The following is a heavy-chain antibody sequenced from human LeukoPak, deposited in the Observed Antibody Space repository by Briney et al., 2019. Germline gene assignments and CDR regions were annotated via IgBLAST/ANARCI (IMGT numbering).Heavy chain of an antibody. D-gene: IGHD6-19*01. V-gene: IGHV1-2*02. CDR1: PYTFTGYY. CDR3: ARGTGWYNDAFDF. J-gene: IGHJ3*01. Sequence: EASVKVSCKASPYTFTGYYIHSVREAPGQGLEWMGWINPNSGGTNYAQKSQGRVTMTRDTSISTAYMELSRLRSDDTAVYYCARGTGWYNDAFDFWGYGTMVPVSS. CDR2: INPNSGGT.